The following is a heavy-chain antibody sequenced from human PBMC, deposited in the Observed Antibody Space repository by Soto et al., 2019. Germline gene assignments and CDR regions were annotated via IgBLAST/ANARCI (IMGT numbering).Heavy chain of an antibody. J-gene: IGHJ4*02. CDR1: GFTFSSYV. V-gene: IGHV3-30-3*01. Sequence: QVQLVESGGGVVQPGRSPRLSCVASGFTFSSYVIHWVRQAPGKGLEWVAVVSYDGSNKYYADSVKGRFTISRDNSKNTVYLQMNSLRDEDTAVYYCAKGGAEYDFWSGQFDYWGQGTLVTVSS. CDR3: AKGGAEYDFWSGQFDY. D-gene: IGHD3-3*01. CDR2: VSYDGSNK.